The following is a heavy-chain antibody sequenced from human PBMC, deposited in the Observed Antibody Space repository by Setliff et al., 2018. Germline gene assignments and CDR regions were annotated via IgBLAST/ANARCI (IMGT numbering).Heavy chain of an antibody. CDR2: IYYSGST. Sequence: KPSETLFLTCTVSGDSISRAKYYWSWIRQPPGKGLEWIGSIYYSGSTYYNPSLKSRVTISVDTSKNQFSLKLSSVTAADTAVYYCAREPNYYDSSGGFDYWGQGTLVTVSS. D-gene: IGHD3-22*01. CDR3: AREPNYYDSSGGFDY. CDR1: GDSISRAKYY. J-gene: IGHJ4*02. V-gene: IGHV4-39*07.